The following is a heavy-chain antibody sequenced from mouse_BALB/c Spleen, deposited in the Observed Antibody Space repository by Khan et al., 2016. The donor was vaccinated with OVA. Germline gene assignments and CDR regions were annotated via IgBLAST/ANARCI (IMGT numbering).Heavy chain of an antibody. Sequence: EVQLVESGGGLVQPGGSRKLSCAASGCTFSSFGMHWVRQAPEKGLEWVAYIISGRCIIYYVDSVKGRFTISRDNPKNTLFLQLTSLRTVATAMYCCARSGCNINWYFDVGGAGTSVTVSS. D-gene: IGHD2-1*01. V-gene: IGHV5-17*02. J-gene: IGHJ1*01. CDR3: ARSGCNINWYFDV. CDR2: IISGRCII. CDR1: GCTFSSFG.